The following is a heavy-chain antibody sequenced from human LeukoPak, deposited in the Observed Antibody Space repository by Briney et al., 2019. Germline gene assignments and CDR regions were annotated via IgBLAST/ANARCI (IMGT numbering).Heavy chain of an antibody. Sequence: GGSLRLSCAASGFTFSDYYMSWIRQAPGKGLEWVSYISSSGSTIYYADSVKGRFTISRDNAKNSLYLQMNSLRAEDTAVYYCARDSGPYYDFWSGYFNNYYYGMDVWGQGTTVTVSS. D-gene: IGHD3-3*01. CDR3: ARDSGPYYDFWSGYFNNYYYGMDV. CDR1: GFTFSDYY. V-gene: IGHV3-11*04. J-gene: IGHJ6*02. CDR2: ISSSGSTI.